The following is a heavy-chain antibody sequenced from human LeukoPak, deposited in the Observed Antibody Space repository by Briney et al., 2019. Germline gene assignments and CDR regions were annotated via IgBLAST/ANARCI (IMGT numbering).Heavy chain of an antibody. CDR2: ISGSGGST. V-gene: IGHV3-23*01. Sequence: PGGSLRLSCAASGFTFSSYAMSWVRQAPGKGLEWVSAISGSGGSTYYADSVKGRFTISRDNSKNTLYLQMNSLRAEDTAVYYCAKSHRENNRRVVPAAIWFDPWGQGTLVTVSS. J-gene: IGHJ5*02. D-gene: IGHD2-2*01. CDR3: AKSHRENNRRVVPAAIWFDP. CDR1: GFTFSSYA.